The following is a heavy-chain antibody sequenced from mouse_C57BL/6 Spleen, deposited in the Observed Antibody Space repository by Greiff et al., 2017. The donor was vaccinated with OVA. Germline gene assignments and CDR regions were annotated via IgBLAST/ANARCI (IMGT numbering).Heavy chain of an antibody. CDR1: GYTFTSYW. D-gene: IGHD2-5*01. J-gene: IGHJ1*03. CDR2: IHPNSGST. Sequence: QVQLKQPGAELVKPGASVKLSCKASGYTFTSYWMHWVKQRPGQGLEWIGMIHPNSGSTNYNEKFKSKATLTVDKSSSTAYMQLSSLTSEDSAVYYCARECYSNFSHWYFDVWGTGTTVTVSS. CDR3: ARECYSNFSHWYFDV. V-gene: IGHV1-64*01.